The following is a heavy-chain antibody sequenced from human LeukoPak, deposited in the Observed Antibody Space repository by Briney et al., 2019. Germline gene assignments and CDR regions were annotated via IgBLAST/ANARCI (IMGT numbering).Heavy chain of an antibody. CDR3: ARDDGHIVVVPAAIPFDY. CDR1: GFTFSDYY. Sequence: GGSLRLSCAASGFTFSDYYMSWIRQAPGKGLEWVSYISSSGSTIYYADSVKGRFTISRDNAKNSLYLQMNSLRAEDTAVYYCARDDGHIVVVPAAIPFDYWGQGTLVTVSS. J-gene: IGHJ4*02. CDR2: ISSSGSTI. D-gene: IGHD2-2*01. V-gene: IGHV3-11*04.